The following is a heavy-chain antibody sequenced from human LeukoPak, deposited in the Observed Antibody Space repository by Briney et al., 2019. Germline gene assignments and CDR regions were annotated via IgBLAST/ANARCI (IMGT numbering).Heavy chain of an antibody. Sequence: GGSLRLSCAASGFTFSSYGMHWVRQAPDKGLEWVAFIRYDGSSKYSADSVKGRFTISRDNSKNTLSLQMNSLRAEDTAVYYCAKDRAAWSGYSYPYFDYWGRGTLVTVSS. J-gene: IGHJ4*02. CDR1: GFTFSSYG. CDR3: AKDRAAWSGYSYPYFDY. CDR2: IRYDGSSK. D-gene: IGHD3-3*01. V-gene: IGHV3-30*02.